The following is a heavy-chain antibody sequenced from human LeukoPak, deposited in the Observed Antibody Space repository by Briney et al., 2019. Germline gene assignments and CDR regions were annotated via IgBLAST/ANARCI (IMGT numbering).Heavy chain of an antibody. J-gene: IGHJ4*02. CDR1: GFTFSSYA. CDR2: ISWNSGSI. D-gene: IGHD2-21*02. V-gene: IGHV3-9*01. Sequence: GGSLRLSCAASGFTFSSYAMSWVRQAPGKGLEWVSGISWNSGSIGYVDSVKGRFTISRDNAKNSLYLQMNSLRAEDTALYYCAKEGDFANNYFDYWGQGTLVTVSS. CDR3: AKEGDFANNYFDY.